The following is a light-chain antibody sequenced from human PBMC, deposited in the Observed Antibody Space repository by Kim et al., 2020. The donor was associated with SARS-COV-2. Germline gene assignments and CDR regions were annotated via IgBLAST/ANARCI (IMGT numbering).Light chain of an antibody. J-gene: IGLJ6*01. Sequence: SYELTQPPSVSVSPGQTATIACSGDQLGSKYIYWYQQRPGQSPVLVMFEDTKRPSGIPERFSGSNSGNTATLTISGAQAMDEADYYCQAWDNSAAYVFGSGTKVTVL. CDR3: QAWDNSAAYV. CDR2: EDT. CDR1: QLGSKY. V-gene: IGLV3-1*01.